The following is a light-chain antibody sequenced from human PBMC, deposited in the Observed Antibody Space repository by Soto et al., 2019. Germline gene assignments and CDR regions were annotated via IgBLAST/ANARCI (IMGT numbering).Light chain of an antibody. J-gene: IGKJ2*01. CDR1: QSVSSN. CDR2: GAS. Sequence: EIVMTQSPATLSVSPGERATLSCRASQSVSSNLAWYQQKPGQGPRLLFYGASTRATGIPARFIGSGSGTDFTRTIISLQSEDFAVYYCQQSNSWPYTFGQGTKLEIK. CDR3: QQSNSWPYT. V-gene: IGKV3-15*01.